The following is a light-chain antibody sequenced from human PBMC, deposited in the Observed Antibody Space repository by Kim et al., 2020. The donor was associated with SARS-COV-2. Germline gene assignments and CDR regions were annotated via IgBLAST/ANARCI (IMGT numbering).Light chain of an antibody. V-gene: IGLV2-14*04. Sequence: GHSITISCTGSSRDVGGYNYVSWYQQHPGKAPKLMIYDVSKRPSGVSDRFSGSKSGNTTSLTISGLQAEDEADYYCSSYTSTTSRVFGGGTKVTVL. CDR3: SSYTSTTSRV. CDR2: DVS. J-gene: IGLJ2*01. CDR1: SRDVGGYNY.